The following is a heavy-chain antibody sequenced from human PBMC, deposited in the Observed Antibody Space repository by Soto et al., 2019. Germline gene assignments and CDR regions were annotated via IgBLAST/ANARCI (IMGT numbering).Heavy chain of an antibody. CDR3: AKDVVVGATPGLGDYYYYYGMDV. CDR2: ISYDGSNK. V-gene: IGHV3-30*18. CDR1: VFTFSSYG. D-gene: IGHD1-26*01. J-gene: IGHJ6*02. Sequence: GPLRISCAASVFTFSSYGMHWVRQAPGKGLEWVAVISYDGSNKYYADSVKGRFTISRDNSKNTLYLQMNSLRAEDTAVYYCAKDVVVGATPGLGDYYYYYGMDVWGQGTTVTVSS.